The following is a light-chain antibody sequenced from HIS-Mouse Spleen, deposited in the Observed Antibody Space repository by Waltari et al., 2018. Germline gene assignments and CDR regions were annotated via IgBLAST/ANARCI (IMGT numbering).Light chain of an antibody. CDR1: SGINVGTYR. Sequence: QAVLTQPSSLSASPGASASLTCTLRSGINVGTYRIYWYQQKPGSPPQYLLRYKSDSDKQQGSGIPRRFSGSKSSSGNAGILLIAGLQSEDEADYYCMIWHSSAWVFGGGTKLTVL. CDR3: MIWHSSAWV. CDR2: YKSDSDK. V-gene: IGLV5-45*02. J-gene: IGLJ3*02.